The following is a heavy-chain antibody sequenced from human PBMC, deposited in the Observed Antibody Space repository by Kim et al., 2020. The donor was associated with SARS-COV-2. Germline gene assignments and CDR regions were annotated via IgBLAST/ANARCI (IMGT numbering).Heavy chain of an antibody. D-gene: IGHD3-3*01. V-gene: IGHV4-34*01. CDR3: ARAYYDFWSGYYYGMDV. J-gene: IGHJ6*02. Sequence: LNSRVTISVDTSKNQFSLKLSSVTDADTAVYYCARAYYDFWSGYYYGMDVWGQGTTVTVSS.